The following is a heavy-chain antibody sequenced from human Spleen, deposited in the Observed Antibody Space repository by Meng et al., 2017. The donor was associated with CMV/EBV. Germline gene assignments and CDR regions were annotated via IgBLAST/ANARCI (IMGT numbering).Heavy chain of an antibody. Sequence: PFSSSSLMWVRQAPGQGLEWMGGITPAFETADYAQKFRDRVTITTDDSATTAYMEMSSLGSEDTAVYFCARGPRITVGGVIMWPLEDWGQGTLVTVSS. CDR2: ITPAFETA. CDR3: ARGPRITVGGVIMWPLED. J-gene: IGHJ4*02. V-gene: IGHV1-69*05. D-gene: IGHD3-16*02. CDR1: PFSSSS.